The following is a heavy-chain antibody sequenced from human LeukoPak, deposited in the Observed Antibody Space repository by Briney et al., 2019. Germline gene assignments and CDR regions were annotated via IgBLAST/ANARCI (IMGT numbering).Heavy chain of an antibody. CDR2: ISGGGDRI. CDR3: AITSKDNYPRYFDY. D-gene: IGHD1-1*01. J-gene: IGHJ4*02. CDR1: GFTFSSYG. Sequence: GGSLRLSCAVSGFTFSSYGMSWVRQAPGKGLECVSAISGGGDRILYADSVKGRFTISRDTSKNTLYLQMNSLRAEDTAIYYCAITSKDNYPRYFDYWGQGTLVTVSS. V-gene: IGHV3-23*01.